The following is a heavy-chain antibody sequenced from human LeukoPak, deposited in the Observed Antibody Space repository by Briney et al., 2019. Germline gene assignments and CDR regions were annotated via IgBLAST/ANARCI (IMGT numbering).Heavy chain of an antibody. CDR3: AKSLGVGGYTRYKGFDQ. CDR1: GFTFSSYA. J-gene: IGHJ4*02. D-gene: IGHD5-24*01. Sequence: GGSLRLSCAASGFTFSSYAMNWVRQAPRKGLEWVSSISNSDGSTYYADFVKGRFTISRDNSKNTLHLQMNSLRAEDTAVYYCAKSLGVGGYTRYKGFDQWGQGTLVTVSS. CDR2: ISNSDGST. V-gene: IGHV3-23*01.